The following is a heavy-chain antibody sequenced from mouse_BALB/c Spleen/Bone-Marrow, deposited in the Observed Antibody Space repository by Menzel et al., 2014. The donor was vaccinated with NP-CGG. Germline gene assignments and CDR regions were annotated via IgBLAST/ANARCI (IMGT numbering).Heavy chain of an antibody. Sequence: DVKLQESGPGLVKASQTVSLTCTVTGISITTGNYRWSWIRQFPGNKLEWIGYIYYSGTITYNPSLTSRTTITRDTSKNQSFLEMNSLTAEDTATYYCARDGNYAMDYWGQGTSVTVSS. CDR2: IYYSGTI. J-gene: IGHJ4*01. CDR3: ARDGNYAMDY. CDR1: GISITTGNYR. V-gene: IGHV3-5*02. D-gene: IGHD1-1*02.